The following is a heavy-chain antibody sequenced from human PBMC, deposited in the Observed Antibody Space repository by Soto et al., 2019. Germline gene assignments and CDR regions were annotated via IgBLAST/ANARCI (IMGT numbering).Heavy chain of an antibody. Sequence: QDQMVQSGAEVKKPGASVKVSSKASVCTSSGISWVRQAPGQRLEWMGWISTHNGHTIYAQKFQGRVIMTMDTSTTTVYMELRSLRPDDMAVYLCAREGILGLFDAYDLWGQGTMVTVSS. V-gene: IGHV1-18*03. CDR2: ISTHNGHT. CDR1: VCTSSG. CDR3: AREGILGLFDAYDL. D-gene: IGHD3-3*01. J-gene: IGHJ3*01.